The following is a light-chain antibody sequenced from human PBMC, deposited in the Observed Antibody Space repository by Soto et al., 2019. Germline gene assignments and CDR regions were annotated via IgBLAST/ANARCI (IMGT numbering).Light chain of an antibody. CDR2: EVS. V-gene: IGKV2-30*02. CDR1: QSLIHSDGNTY. Sequence: DVVMTQSPLSLPVTLGQPASISCRSSQSLIHSDGNTYLNWFQQRPGQSPRRLIYEVSDRDSGGPDRFSGSGLGLYFTLKISRVAAEDVGVYYCMHGTYWPWTFGQGTEVEIK. CDR3: MHGTYWPWT. J-gene: IGKJ1*01.